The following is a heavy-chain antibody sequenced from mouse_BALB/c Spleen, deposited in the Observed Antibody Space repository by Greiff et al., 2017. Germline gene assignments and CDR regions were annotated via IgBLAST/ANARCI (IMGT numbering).Heavy chain of an antibody. Sequence: DLVKPGASVKLSCKASGYTFTSYWINWIKQRPGQGLEWIGRIAPGSGSTYYNEMFKGKATLTVDTSSSTAYIQLSSLSSEDSAVYFCARAGDGYYPYAMDYWGQGTSVTVSS. D-gene: IGHD2-3*01. CDR1: GYTFTSYW. CDR2: IAPGSGST. V-gene: IGHV1S41*01. J-gene: IGHJ4*01. CDR3: ARAGDGYYPYAMDY.